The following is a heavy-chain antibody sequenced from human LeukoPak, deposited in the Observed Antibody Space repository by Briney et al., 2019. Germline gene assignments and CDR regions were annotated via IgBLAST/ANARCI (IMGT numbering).Heavy chain of an antibody. CDR1: GGSISSYY. CDR2: IYYSGST. V-gene: IGHV4-59*01. CDR3: ARVGTYCGGDCYFSYNWFDP. D-gene: IGHD2-21*02. Sequence: TSETLSLTCTVSGGSISSYYWSWIRQPPGKGLEWIGYIYYSGSTNYNPSLKSRVTISVDTSKNQFSLKLSSVTAADTAVYYCARVGTYCGGDCYFSYNWFDPWGQGTLVTVSS. J-gene: IGHJ5*02.